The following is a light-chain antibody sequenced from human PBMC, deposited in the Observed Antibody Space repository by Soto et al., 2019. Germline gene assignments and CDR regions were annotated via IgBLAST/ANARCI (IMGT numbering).Light chain of an antibody. CDR1: SFNIGSRT. J-gene: IGLJ3*02. V-gene: IGLV1-44*01. Sequence: QSVLTQPPSASGTPGQRVTISCSGSSFNIGSRTVNSYQQLPGTAPKLLMLNNNHRPSWVPSRFSGSNSGTSASLAISCLQYEDEDDYSCSVWYDSLKGWVFGGGTKLTVL. CDR2: NNN. CDR3: SVWYDSLKGWV.